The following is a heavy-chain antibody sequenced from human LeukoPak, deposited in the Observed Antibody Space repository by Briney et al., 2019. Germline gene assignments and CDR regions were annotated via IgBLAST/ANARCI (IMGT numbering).Heavy chain of an antibody. V-gene: IGHV4-38-2*02. CDR2: IYHSGKS. Sequence: SETLSLTCIVSGYSISSGYYWDWIRQPPGKGLEWIASIYHSGKSYYNPSLKSRVTISIDTSKNQFSLKLSSVTAADTAVYYCAGGWLRGGAYSWGQGTLVTVSS. D-gene: IGHD5-12*01. CDR1: GYSISSGYY. CDR3: AGGWLRGGAYS. J-gene: IGHJ4*02.